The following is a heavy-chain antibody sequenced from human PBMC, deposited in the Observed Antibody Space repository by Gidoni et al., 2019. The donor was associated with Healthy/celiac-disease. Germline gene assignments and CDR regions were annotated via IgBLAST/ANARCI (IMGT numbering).Heavy chain of an antibody. CDR3: AVIVPAAPIDY. V-gene: IGHV3-48*02. Sequence: EGQLGESGGGVVQPGGALRPSGAAAGCTCSGYCMNWVRQAQGKGLEWVSYISSSSSTIYSADSVKGRFTISRDNAKTSLYLQMNSLRDEDTAVYYCAVIVPAAPIDYWGQGTLVTVSS. D-gene: IGHD2-2*01. J-gene: IGHJ4*02. CDR2: ISSSSSTI. CDR1: GCTCSGYC.